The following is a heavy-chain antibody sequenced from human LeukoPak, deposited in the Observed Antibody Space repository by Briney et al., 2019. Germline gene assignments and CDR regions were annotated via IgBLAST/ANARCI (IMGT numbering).Heavy chain of an antibody. CDR1: GGSISSGGYY. J-gene: IGHJ3*02. CDR3: ARQRDTASVGAFDT. CDR2: IYYSGST. Sequence: SETLSLTCTVSGGSISSGGYYWSWIRQHPGKGLEWIGYIYYSGSTYYNPSLKSRLTISVDTSKNLFSLKLTSVTATDTALYYCARQRDTASVGAFDTWGQGTMVIVSP. D-gene: IGHD2-2*02. V-gene: IGHV4-39*01.